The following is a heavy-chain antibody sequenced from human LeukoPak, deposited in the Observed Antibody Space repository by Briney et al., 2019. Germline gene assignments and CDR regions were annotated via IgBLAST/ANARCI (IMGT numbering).Heavy chain of an antibody. CDR1: GFTFSSYA. V-gene: IGHV3-30*04. Sequence: PGGSLRLSCAASGFTFSSYAMHWVRQAPGKGLEWVAVISYDGSNKYYADSVKGRFTISRDNSKNTLYLQMNSLRAEDTAVYYCARGRNGLIWFGELERWGQGTLVTVSS. J-gene: IGHJ4*02. CDR2: ISYDGSNK. CDR3: ARGRNGLIWFGELER. D-gene: IGHD3-10*01.